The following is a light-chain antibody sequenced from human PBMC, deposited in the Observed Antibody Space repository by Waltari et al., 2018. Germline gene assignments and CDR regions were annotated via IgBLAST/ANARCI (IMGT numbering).Light chain of an antibody. CDR1: QDLHTW. CDR2: GAS. V-gene: IGKV1-12*01. J-gene: IGKJ3*01. Sequence: DIQMTQSPSSVSASVGDRVTITCRASQDLHTWLAWYQQTPGKAPKLLIQGASSLQSGFPSRFSGSGSGTDFTLTISSLQPEDVATYYCQQANSFPFTFGPGTKVDIK. CDR3: QQANSFPFT.